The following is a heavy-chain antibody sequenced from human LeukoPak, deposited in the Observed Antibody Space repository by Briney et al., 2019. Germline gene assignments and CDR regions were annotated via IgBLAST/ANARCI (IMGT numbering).Heavy chain of an antibody. Sequence: ASVKVSCKASGYTFTSYYMHWVRQAPGQGLEWMGIINPSGGSTSYAQKFQGRVTMTRDTSTSTVYMELSSLRSEDTAVYYCASPTQAGDYHHWYFDLWGRGTLVTVSS. D-gene: IGHD4-17*01. CDR2: INPSGGST. CDR3: ASPTQAGDYHHWYFDL. V-gene: IGHV1-46*01. J-gene: IGHJ2*01. CDR1: GYTFTSYY.